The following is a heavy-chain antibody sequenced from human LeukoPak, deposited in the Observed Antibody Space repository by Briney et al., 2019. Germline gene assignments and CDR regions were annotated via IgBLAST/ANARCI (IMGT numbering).Heavy chain of an antibody. J-gene: IGHJ4*02. CDR2: INDDGSST. D-gene: IGHD3-16*01. CDR1: GYTFGSYW. CDR3: VRDNGGEHL. V-gene: IGHV3-74*01. Sequence: GGSLRLSCAASGYTFGSYWMYWVRQAPGKGLVWVSRINDDGSSTIYADSVKGRFTISRDNAKNTLYLQMNSLRDDDTAVYYCVRDNGGEHLWGQGTLVTVSS.